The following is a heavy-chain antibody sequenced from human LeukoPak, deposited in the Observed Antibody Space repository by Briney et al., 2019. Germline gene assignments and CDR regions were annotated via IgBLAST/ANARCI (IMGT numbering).Heavy chain of an antibody. CDR2: INHSGST. CDR3: ARENHCSGGSCRAAQYYFDY. J-gene: IGHJ4*02. D-gene: IGHD2-15*01. CDR1: GGSFSGYY. V-gene: IGHV4-34*01. Sequence: SETLSLTCAVYGGSFSGYYWSWIRQPPGKGLEWIGEINHSGSTNYNPSLKSRVTISVDTSKNQFSLKLSSVTAADTAVHYCARENHCSGGSCRAAQYYFDYWGQGTLVTVSS.